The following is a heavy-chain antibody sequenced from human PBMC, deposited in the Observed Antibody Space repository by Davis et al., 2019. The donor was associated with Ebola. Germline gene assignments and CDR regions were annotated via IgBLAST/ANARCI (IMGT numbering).Heavy chain of an antibody. CDR3: ARLETVAGLDY. J-gene: IGHJ4*02. Sequence: SETLSLTCTVSGGSISSYYWSWIRQPPGKGLEWIGYIYYSGSTNYNPSLKSRVTISVDTSKNQFSLKPSSVTAADTAVYYCARLETVAGLDYWGQGTLVTVSS. V-gene: IGHV4-59*01. CDR1: GGSISSYY. D-gene: IGHD6-19*01. CDR2: IYYSGST.